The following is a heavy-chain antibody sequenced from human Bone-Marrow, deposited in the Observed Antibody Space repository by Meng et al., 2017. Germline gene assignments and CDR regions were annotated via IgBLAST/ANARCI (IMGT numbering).Heavy chain of an antibody. CDR2: IKSNTDGGTA. CDR3: ASGYSVPY. V-gene: IGHV3-15*01. J-gene: IGHJ4*02. CDR1: GFYFNNAW. Sequence: ESGGDWVKPGGSLSLSCAASGFYFNNAWMSWVRQAPGKGLEWVGRIKSNTDGGTAEYAAPVTGRFTISRDNSKNTLDLQMNSLRVEDTAVYYCASGYSVPYWGQGTLVTVSS. D-gene: IGHD5-18*01.